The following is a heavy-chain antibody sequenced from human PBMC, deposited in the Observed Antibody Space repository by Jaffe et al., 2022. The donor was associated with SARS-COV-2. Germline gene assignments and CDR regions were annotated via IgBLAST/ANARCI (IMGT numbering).Heavy chain of an antibody. CDR1: GFTFSSYE. Sequence: EVQLVESGGGLVQPGGSLRLSCAASGFTFSSYEMNWVRQAPGKGLEWLSYISSSGSTIYYADSVKGRFTISRDNAKNSLYLQMNSLRAEDTAVYYCARDHTPYILTGPTDYWGQGTLVTVSS. CDR2: ISSSGSTI. V-gene: IGHV3-48*03. D-gene: IGHD3-9*01. J-gene: IGHJ4*02. CDR3: ARDHTPYILTGPTDY.